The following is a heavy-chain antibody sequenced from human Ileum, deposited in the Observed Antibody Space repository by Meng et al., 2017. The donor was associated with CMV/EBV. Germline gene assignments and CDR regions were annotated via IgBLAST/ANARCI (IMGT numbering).Heavy chain of an antibody. CDR1: GFTFSTSW. CDR2: IKQDESEK. D-gene: IGHD1/OR15-1a*01. CDR3: ARYQLQQHAYSFDAFDI. J-gene: IGHJ3*02. Sequence: GESLKISCAASGFTFSTSWMSWVRQAPGKGLEWVANIKQDESEKYYVDSVKGRFTISRDNGKNSLYLQMNSLRAEDTAVYYCARYQLQQHAYSFDAFDIWGQGTMVTVSS. V-gene: IGHV3-7*01.